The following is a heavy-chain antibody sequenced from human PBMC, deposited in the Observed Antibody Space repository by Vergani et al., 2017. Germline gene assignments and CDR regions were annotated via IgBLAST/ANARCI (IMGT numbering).Heavy chain of an antibody. V-gene: IGHV3-23*01. D-gene: IGHD3-9*01. CDR3: AKQYFVSTNYLLDT. J-gene: IGHJ4*02. Sequence: EVQLLESGGGLVQPGGSLRLTCAASDFTFSNYAMNWVRQAPGKGLEWVSGISGSGVSAYYTDSLTGRFTIYRNNSKNMLFLQMNNLRTEDTAIYYCAKQYFVSTNYLLDTGGKGTLVTVSS. CDR1: DFTFSNYA. CDR2: ISGSGVSA.